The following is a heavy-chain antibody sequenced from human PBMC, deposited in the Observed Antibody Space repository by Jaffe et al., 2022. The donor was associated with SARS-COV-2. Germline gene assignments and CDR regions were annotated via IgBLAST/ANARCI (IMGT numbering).Heavy chain of an antibody. CDR3: VRTLLGVSYGYRAIGY. Sequence: QVQLQESGPGLVKPSETLSLTCNVSGASVGSHYYWSWVRQAPGKGLEWMGFIYDSGPTKYSPSLKSRVTISLDIFKNQVSLKVASVTAADTAVYYCVRTLLGVSYGYRAIGYWGQGALVTVSS. V-gene: IGHV4-61*01. D-gene: IGHD3-16*01. CDR2: IYDSGPT. J-gene: IGHJ4*02. CDR1: GASVGSHYY.